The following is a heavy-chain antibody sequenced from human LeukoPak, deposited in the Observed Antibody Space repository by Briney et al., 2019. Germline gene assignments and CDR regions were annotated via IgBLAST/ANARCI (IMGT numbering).Heavy chain of an antibody. CDR3: ARDSGSYYTPTFDY. CDR1: GFTFSSYA. Sequence: PGGSLRLSCAASGFTFSSYAMSWVRQAPGKGLEWVANIKQDGSEKYYVDSVKGRFTISRDNAKNSLYLQMNSLRAEDTAAYYCARDSGSYYTPTFDYWGQGTLVTVSS. J-gene: IGHJ4*02. D-gene: IGHD1-26*01. V-gene: IGHV3-7*01. CDR2: IKQDGSEK.